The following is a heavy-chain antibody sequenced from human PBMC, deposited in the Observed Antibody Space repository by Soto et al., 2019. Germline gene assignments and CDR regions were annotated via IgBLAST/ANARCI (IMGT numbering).Heavy chain of an antibody. CDR2: IYYSGRT. CDR3: AGGRDVAWSGY. V-gene: IGHV4-31*03. D-gene: IGHD2-15*01. Sequence: QVQLQESGPGLVKPSQTLSLTCTVSGGSISTNDYYWNWIRQHPGKGLESIGYIYYSGRTRYNPSLESRVTISLDTSKNQFSLKLRSVTAPDSAVYHCAGGRDVAWSGYWGQGTLVTVYS. CDR1: GGSISTNDYY. J-gene: IGHJ4*02.